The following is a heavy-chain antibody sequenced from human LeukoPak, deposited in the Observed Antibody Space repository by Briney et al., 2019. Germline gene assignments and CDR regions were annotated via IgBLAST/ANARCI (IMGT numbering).Heavy chain of an antibody. CDR1: GFTVSSNY. J-gene: IGHJ2*01. D-gene: IGHD6-19*01. Sequence: PGGSLRLSCAASGFTVSSNYMGWVRQPPGKGLEWVSLIYSGGATYYADSVKGRFTISRDNSKNMLYLQMNSLRAEDTAVCYCARRGSGWEDGYFDLWGRGTLVTVSS. CDR3: ARRGSGWEDGYFDL. V-gene: IGHV3-53*01. CDR2: IYSGGAT.